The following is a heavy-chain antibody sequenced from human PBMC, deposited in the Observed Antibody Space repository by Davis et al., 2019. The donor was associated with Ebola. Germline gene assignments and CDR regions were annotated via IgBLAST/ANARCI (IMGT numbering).Heavy chain of an antibody. CDR1: GFTFSSYT. J-gene: IGHJ4*02. CDR3: MDVEVLSGDKGD. V-gene: IGHV3-23*01. CDR2: ISDGSRNT. Sequence: GESLKISCAASGFTFSSYTMNWVRQAPGKGLEWVSTISDGSRNTHYADSLKGRFTISRDDSKNTLYLQMNSLRAEDTAVYYCMDVEVLSGDKGDWGQGTLVTVSS. D-gene: IGHD5-12*01.